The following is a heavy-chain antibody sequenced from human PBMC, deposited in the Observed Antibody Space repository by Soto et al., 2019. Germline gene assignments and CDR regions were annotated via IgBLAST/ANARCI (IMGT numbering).Heavy chain of an antibody. J-gene: IGHJ4*02. CDR3: VRDGDVNTGFGKDY. V-gene: IGHV3-33*01. Sequence: PVGSLRLSCAASGFTFSSYGMHWVRQAPGKGLEWVAFIWHDGGNKFYAESVKGRFTISRDNSKNTLYLQMTSLSAEDTAMYYCVRDGDVNTGFGKDYWGQGTLVTVSS. D-gene: IGHD3-16*01. CDR1: GFTFSSYG. CDR2: IWHDGGNK.